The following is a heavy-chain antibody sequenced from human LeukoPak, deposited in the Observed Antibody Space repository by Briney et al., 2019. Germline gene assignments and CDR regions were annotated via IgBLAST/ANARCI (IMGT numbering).Heavy chain of an antibody. D-gene: IGHD6-19*01. CDR2: IYPGDSDT. Sequence: GESLKISCKGSGYSFTNYWIGWVRQMPGRGLDWMGIIYPGDSDTRYSPSFQGQVTISADKSISTAYLQWSSLKASDTAMYYCARRDRSGWYVSDYWGQGTLVTVSS. V-gene: IGHV5-51*01. J-gene: IGHJ4*02. CDR1: GYSFTNYW. CDR3: ARRDRSGWYVSDY.